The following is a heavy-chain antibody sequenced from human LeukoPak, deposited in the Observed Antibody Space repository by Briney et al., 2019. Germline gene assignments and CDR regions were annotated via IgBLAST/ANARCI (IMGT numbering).Heavy chain of an antibody. CDR3: AKEEGNCSSTSCYRAEYFQH. J-gene: IGHJ1*01. CDR2: IRYDGSNK. Sequence: PGGSLRLSCAASGFTFSSYGMHWVRQAPGKGLEWVAFIRYDGSNKYYADSVKGRFTISRDNSKNTLYLQVNSLRAEDTAVYYCAKEEGNCSSTSCYRAEYFQHWGQGTLVTVSS. D-gene: IGHD2-2*01. V-gene: IGHV3-30*02. CDR1: GFTFSSYG.